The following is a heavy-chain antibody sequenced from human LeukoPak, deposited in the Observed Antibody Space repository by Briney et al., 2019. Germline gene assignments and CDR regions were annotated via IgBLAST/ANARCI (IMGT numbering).Heavy chain of an antibody. Sequence: GESLKISCKGPGYSFTSYWIGWVRQMPGKGLEWMGIIYPGDSDTRYSPSFQGQVTISADKSISTAYLQWSSLKASDTTMYYCARQGRYCSSTSCYNWFDPWGQGTLVTVSS. V-gene: IGHV5-51*01. CDR2: IYPGDSDT. J-gene: IGHJ5*02. D-gene: IGHD2-2*01. CDR3: ARQGRYCSSTSCYNWFDP. CDR1: GYSFTSYW.